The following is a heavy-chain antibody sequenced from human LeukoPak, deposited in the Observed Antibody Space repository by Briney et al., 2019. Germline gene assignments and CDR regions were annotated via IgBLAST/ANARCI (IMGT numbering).Heavy chain of an antibody. Sequence: GESLKISCKASGFSFTFTKNWIGWVRQVPGKGLEWMGIIYPVDSDIRYNPSFQGQVTISVDKSISTTYLQWSSLKASDTAIYYCARHGKLSESRNWFDPWGQGTLVIVSS. D-gene: IGHD1-26*01. CDR3: ARHGKLSESRNWFDP. CDR1: GFSFTFTKNW. J-gene: IGHJ5*02. CDR2: IYPVDSDI. V-gene: IGHV5-51*01.